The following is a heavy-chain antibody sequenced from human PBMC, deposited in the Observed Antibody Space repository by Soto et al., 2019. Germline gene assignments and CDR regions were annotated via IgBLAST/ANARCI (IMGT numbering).Heavy chain of an antibody. J-gene: IGHJ4*02. D-gene: IGHD6-6*01. CDR2: ISGYNGNT. V-gene: IGHV1-18*01. Sequence: ASVKVSCKASGYSFTSYGINWVRQAPGQGLEWMGWISGYNGNTKHAQKFQGRVTMTTDTSTSTAYMELRSLTSDDTALYYCARDGIAARPTPDYWGQGTKVTVYS. CDR1: GYSFTSYG. CDR3: ARDGIAARPTPDY.